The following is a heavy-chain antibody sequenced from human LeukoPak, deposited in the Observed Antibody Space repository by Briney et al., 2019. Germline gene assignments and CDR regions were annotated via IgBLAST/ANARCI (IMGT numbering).Heavy chain of an antibody. CDR2: IIPIFGRI. V-gene: IGHV1-69*01. D-gene: IGHD3-16*02. CDR1: GGTFNTYA. Sequence: SVKVSCKASGGTFNTYATSWVRQAPGQGLEWMGGIIPIFGRINNAQKFQDRVTITADEPTSTVYMEVSSLRSEDTAVYYCAREGLPWDYVWGSYRPFDYWGQGTLVTVSS. J-gene: IGHJ4*02. CDR3: AREGLPWDYVWGSYRPFDY.